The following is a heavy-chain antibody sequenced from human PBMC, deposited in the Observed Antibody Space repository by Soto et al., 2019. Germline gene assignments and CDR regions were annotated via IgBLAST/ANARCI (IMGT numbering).Heavy chain of an antibody. J-gene: IGHJ4*02. CDR1: GFTVSNNY. V-gene: IGHV3-53*02. D-gene: IGHD4-17*01. Sequence: EVQLVETGGGLIQPGGSLRLSCAASGFTVSNNYMSWVRQAPGKGLECVSIIYSGGTTYYADSVRGGFTISRDHSKNALYLQMNSLRADDTAVYFCARNQSVTTLGYWGQGTLVTVSS. CDR2: IYSGGTT. CDR3: ARNQSVTTLGY.